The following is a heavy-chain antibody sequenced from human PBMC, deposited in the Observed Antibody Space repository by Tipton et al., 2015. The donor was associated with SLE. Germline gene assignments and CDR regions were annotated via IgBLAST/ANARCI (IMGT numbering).Heavy chain of an antibody. CDR1: GFTFDDYG. Sequence: SLRLSCAASGFTFDDYGMSWVRQAPGKGLEWVSGINWNGGSTGYVDSVKGRFIISRDNAKNSLYLQMHSLRAEDTALYYCARDRAYWGFDYWGQGTLVTVSS. J-gene: IGHJ4*02. CDR3: ARDRAYWGFDY. D-gene: IGHD7-27*01. CDR2: INWNGGST. V-gene: IGHV3-20*04.